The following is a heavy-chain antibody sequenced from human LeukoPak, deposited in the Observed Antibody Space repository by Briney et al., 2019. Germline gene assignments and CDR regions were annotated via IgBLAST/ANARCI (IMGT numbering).Heavy chain of an antibody. CDR3: ARHAPSPLNYYDSSGYPVLVDY. D-gene: IGHD3-22*01. J-gene: IGHJ4*02. CDR2: IYPGDSDT. CDR1: GYSFTSYW. V-gene: IGHV5-51*01. Sequence: GGSLKISCKGSGYSFTSYWIGWVRQMLGKGLEWMGIIYPGDSDTRYSPSFQGQVTISADKSISTAYLQWSSLKASDTAMYYCARHAPSPLNYYDSSGYPVLVDYWGQGTLVTVSS.